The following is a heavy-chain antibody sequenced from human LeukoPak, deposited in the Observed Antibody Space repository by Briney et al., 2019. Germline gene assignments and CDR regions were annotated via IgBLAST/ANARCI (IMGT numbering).Heavy chain of an antibody. J-gene: IGHJ6*03. CDR2: IKSKTDGGTT. D-gene: IGHD1-26*01. CDR3: AVGATPHYYYYMDV. CDR1: GFTFSSAW. Sequence: GGSLRLSCAASGFTFSSAWMSWVRQAPGKGLEWVGRIKSKTDGGTTDYAAPVKGRFTISRDDSKNTLYLQMNSLKTEDTAVYYCAVGATPHYYYYMDVWGKGTTVTVSS. V-gene: IGHV3-15*01.